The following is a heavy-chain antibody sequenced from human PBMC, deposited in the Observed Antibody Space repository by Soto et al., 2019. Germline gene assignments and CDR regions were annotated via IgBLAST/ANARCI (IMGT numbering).Heavy chain of an antibody. J-gene: IGHJ4*02. D-gene: IGHD3-22*01. V-gene: IGHV1-3*01. Sequence: ASVKVSCKASGYTFTNSAIHWVRQAPGQRLEWMGWINAGNGNTKYSQEFQGRVTITRDTSADTAYMELSSLRSEDTAVYYCAKASYYYDSPLDYWGQGTLVTVSS. CDR2: INAGNGNT. CDR3: AKASYYYDSPLDY. CDR1: GYTFTNSA.